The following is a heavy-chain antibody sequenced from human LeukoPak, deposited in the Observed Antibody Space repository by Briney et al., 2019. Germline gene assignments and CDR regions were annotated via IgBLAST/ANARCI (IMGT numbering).Heavy chain of an antibody. CDR2: IYPDDSNP. J-gene: IGHJ6*02. V-gene: IGHV5-51*01. Sequence: GESLKISCKASGYSSTNYWIGWLRQMPGKGLEWLGIIYPDDSNPRYSPSFQGQVTISVDKSISTAYLQWSSLKASDTAMYYCARQTPNQYGMDVWGQGTTVTVSS. CDR1: GYSSTNYW. CDR3: ARQTPNQYGMDV.